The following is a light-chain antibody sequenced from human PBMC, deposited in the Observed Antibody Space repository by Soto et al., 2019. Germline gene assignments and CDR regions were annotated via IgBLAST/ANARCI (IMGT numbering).Light chain of an antibody. CDR1: QDINRW. CDR3: LQANSYPRT. J-gene: IGKJ1*01. Sequence: DVQMTQSPSSVSASVGDRVTITCRASQDINRWLAWYQQKPGKAPKLLVYAASSLQSGVPSRFSGSGSGTDFTLTISSLQPEDFATYYCLQANSYPRTFGQGTKVEIK. CDR2: AAS. V-gene: IGKV1-12*01.